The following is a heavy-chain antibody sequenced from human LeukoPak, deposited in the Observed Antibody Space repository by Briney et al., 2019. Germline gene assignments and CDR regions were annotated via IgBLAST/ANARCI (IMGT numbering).Heavy chain of an antibody. D-gene: IGHD7-27*01. CDR3: ARHPGDRSAFNI. V-gene: IGHV5-51*01. Sequence: GEXLKISCKGSGYRFTSYWIGWVRRMPGKGLEWMGIIYPGDCDTRYSPSFEGQVTISAEKYKKTTYLQWSSLKASDTAMYYCARHPGDRSAFNIWGQGTMVSVSS. J-gene: IGHJ3*02. CDR1: GYRFTSYW. CDR2: IYPGDCDT.